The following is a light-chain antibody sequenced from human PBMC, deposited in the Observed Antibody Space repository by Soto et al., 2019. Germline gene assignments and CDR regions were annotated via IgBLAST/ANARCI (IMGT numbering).Light chain of an antibody. J-gene: IGLJ1*01. CDR2: EVS. Sequence: SVLTQPASVSGSPGQSITISCTGTSSDVGGYNYVSWYQQHPGKAPKLMIYEVSNRPSGVSNRFSGSKSGNTASLTISGLQAQDEADYYCSSYPSSSPLVFGTGTKVIVL. V-gene: IGLV2-14*01. CDR1: SSDVGGYNY. CDR3: SSYPSSSPLV.